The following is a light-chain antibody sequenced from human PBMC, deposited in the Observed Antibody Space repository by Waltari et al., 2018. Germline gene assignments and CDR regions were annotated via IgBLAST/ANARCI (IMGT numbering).Light chain of an antibody. CDR3: FVSYDGAEGV. J-gene: IGLJ3*02. Sequence: QAVVTQEPSLTVSPGGTVTLTCGSSTGPFTSGHYPNWFQQKPGQAPRTLISDTTNKNSWTPARFSGSLLGGKAALTLSGAQPEDEADYYCFVSYDGAEGVFGGGTKLTVL. CDR2: DTT. V-gene: IGLV7-46*01. CDR1: TGPFTSGHY.